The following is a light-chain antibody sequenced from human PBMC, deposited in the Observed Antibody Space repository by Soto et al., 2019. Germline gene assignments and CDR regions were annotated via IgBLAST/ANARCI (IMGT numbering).Light chain of an antibody. CDR3: QRDYNNIRT. V-gene: IGKV1-39*01. CDR2: GAV. Sequence: DIQMTQSPSSLSASVGDSVTITCRASQSIASYVNWYQQKPGNAPKLLILGAVILQSGVPSRFSGSGSGTDFTLTISSLQPEDFATYYCQRDYNNIRTFRQGTKVDIK. J-gene: IGKJ1*01. CDR1: QSIASY.